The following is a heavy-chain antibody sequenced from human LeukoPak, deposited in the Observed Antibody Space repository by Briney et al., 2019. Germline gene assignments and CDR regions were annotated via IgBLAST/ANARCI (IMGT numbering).Heavy chain of an antibody. CDR3: ARLNGYYDSSGYYPYYYGMDV. CDR2: IYPGDSDT. V-gene: IGHV5-51*01. J-gene: IGHJ6*02. CDR1: GYSFTSYW. Sequence: GESLKISCKGSGYSFTSYWIGWVRQMPGKGLEWMGIIYPGDSDTRYSPSFQGQVTISADKSISTAYLQWSSLKASDTAMYYCARLNGYYDSSGYYPYYYGMDVWGQGTTVTVSS. D-gene: IGHD3-22*01.